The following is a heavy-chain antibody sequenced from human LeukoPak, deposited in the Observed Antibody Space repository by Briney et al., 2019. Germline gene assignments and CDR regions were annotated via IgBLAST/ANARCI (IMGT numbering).Heavy chain of an antibody. J-gene: IGHJ4*02. CDR2: IWYDGSNK. D-gene: IGHD3-3*01. V-gene: IGHV3-33*01. CDR3: ARAGAVTYYDFWSGYPPPYYFDY. Sequence: PGGSLRLSCAASGFTFSSYGMHWVRQAPGKGLEWVAVIWYDGSNKYYADSVKGRFTISRDNSKNTLYLQMSSLRAEDTAVYYCARAGAVTYYDFWSGYPPPYYFDYWGQGTLVTVSS. CDR1: GFTFSSYG.